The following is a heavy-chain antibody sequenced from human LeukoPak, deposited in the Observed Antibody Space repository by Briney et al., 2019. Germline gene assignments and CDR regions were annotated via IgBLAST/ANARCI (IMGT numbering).Heavy chain of an antibody. D-gene: IGHD2-8*01. CDR2: ISTSGDYI. Sequence: GGSLRLSCAASGFSFSIYSMNWVRQAPGKGLEWVSSISTSGDYIYDADSVKGRFTISRDNAKNSLSLQMNSLRVEDTAVYYCASRSSVCDNGVCAAYVWGQGTTVTVTS. J-gene: IGHJ6*02. CDR1: GFSFSIYS. CDR3: ASRSSVCDNGVCAAYV. V-gene: IGHV3-21*01.